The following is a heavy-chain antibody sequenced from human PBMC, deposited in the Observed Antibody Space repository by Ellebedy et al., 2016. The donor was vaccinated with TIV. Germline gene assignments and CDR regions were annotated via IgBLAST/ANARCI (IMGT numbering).Heavy chain of an antibody. D-gene: IGHD3-10*01. CDR1: GFTFSSYS. Sequence: PGGSLRLSCAASGFTFSSYSMNWVRQALGKGLEWVSYIGSTITTIYYADSVKGRFTISRDNAKNSLYLQMNSLRAEDTAVYYCARGGGSRLSHSFDIWGQGTMVTVSS. J-gene: IGHJ3*02. CDR3: ARGGGSRLSHSFDI. CDR2: IGSTITTI. V-gene: IGHV3-48*04.